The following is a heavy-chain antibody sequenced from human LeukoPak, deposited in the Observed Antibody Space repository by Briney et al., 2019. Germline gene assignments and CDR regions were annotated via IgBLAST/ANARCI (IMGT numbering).Heavy chain of an antibody. CDR2: IYYSGST. CDR3: AGELPSHRSLHWFDP. CDR1: GGSISSSSYY. Sequence: SETLSLTCTVSGGSISSSSYYWGWIRQPPGKGLEWIGSIYYSGSTYYNPSLKSRVTISVDTSKNQFSLKLSSVTAADTAVYYCAGELPSHRSLHWFDPWGQGTLVTVSS. D-gene: IGHD3-10*01. J-gene: IGHJ5*02. V-gene: IGHV4-39*07.